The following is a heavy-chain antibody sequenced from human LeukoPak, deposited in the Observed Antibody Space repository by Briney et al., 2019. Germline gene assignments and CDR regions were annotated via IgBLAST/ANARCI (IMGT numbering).Heavy chain of an antibody. Sequence: GGSLRLSCVASGFTFSDYSMHWVRQAPGKGLGWVSCISSLSRYIYYADSVKGRFTISRDNAKNSLYLQMNSLRAEDTAVYYCVKDLAGSTDYWGQGTLVTVSS. D-gene: IGHD7-27*01. CDR3: VKDLAGSTDY. CDR2: ISSLSRYI. J-gene: IGHJ4*02. CDR1: GFTFSDYS. V-gene: IGHV3-21*01.